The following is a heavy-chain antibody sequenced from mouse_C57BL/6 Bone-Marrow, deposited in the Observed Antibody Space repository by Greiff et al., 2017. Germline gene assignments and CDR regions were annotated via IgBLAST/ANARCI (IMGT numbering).Heavy chain of an antibody. J-gene: IGHJ2*01. CDR3: ARSPKGYVDY. Sequence: VQREESGAELAKPGASVKLSCKASGYTFTSSWMHWVKQRPGQGLEWIGYINPSSGYTTYNQKFKDKATLTADKSSSTAYMQLSSLTYEDSAVYYCARSPKGYVDYWGKGTTLTVSS. V-gene: IGHV1-7*01. CDR2: INPSSGYT. CDR1: GYTFTSSW.